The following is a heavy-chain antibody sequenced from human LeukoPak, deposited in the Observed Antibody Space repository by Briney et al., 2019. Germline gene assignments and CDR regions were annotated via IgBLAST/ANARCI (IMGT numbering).Heavy chain of an antibody. CDR3: ARERSGWPPDY. CDR1: GYTFTSFG. Sequence: ASVKVSRKASGYTFTSFGISWVRQAPGQGLEWMGWISAYNGNTDYAQKFQGRVTMTKDTSTSTVYMELRSLRSDDTAVYYCARERSGWPPDYWGQGTLVTVSS. J-gene: IGHJ4*02. CDR2: ISAYNGNT. V-gene: IGHV1-18*01. D-gene: IGHD6-19*01.